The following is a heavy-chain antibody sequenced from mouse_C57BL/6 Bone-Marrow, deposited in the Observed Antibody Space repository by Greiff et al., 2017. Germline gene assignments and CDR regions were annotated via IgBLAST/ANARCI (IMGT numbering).Heavy chain of an antibody. D-gene: IGHD2-2*01. Sequence: QVQLQQSGAELVRPGTSVKVSCKASGSAFTNYLIEWVKQRPGPGLAWIGVINPGSGGTNYNEKFKGKATLTADKSSSTAYMQLSSLTSEDSAVYFCARGYAGFFAYWGQGTLVTVSA. CDR3: ARGYAGFFAY. V-gene: IGHV1-54*01. CDR1: GSAFTNYL. J-gene: IGHJ3*01. CDR2: INPGSGGT.